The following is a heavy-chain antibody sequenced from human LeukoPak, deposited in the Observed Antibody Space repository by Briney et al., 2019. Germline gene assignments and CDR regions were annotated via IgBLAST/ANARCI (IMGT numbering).Heavy chain of an antibody. CDR2: ISYDGSNK. V-gene: IGHV3-30-3*01. J-gene: IGHJ3*02. Sequence: GGSLRLSCAASGFTFSSYAMHWVRQAPGKGLEWVAVISYDGSNKYYADSVKGRFTISRDNSKNTLYLQMNSLRAEDTAVYYCASETLAVAGPGAFDIWGQGTMVTVFS. CDR3: ASETLAVAGPGAFDI. D-gene: IGHD6-19*01. CDR1: GFTFSSYA.